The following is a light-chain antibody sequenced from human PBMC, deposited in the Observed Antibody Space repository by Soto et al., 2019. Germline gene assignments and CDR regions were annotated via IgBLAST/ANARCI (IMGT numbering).Light chain of an antibody. CDR1: QSLLHSNGFNY. CDR2: LAS. Sequence: DIVMTQSPVSLPVTPGEPASISCRSSQSLLHSNGFNYLDWYVQKPGQSPQLLISLASTRASGVPDRVSGSASGTDFTLNISRVEAEDVGVYYCMQALQAWTFGQGTKVEIK. J-gene: IGKJ1*01. CDR3: MQALQAWT. V-gene: IGKV2-28*01.